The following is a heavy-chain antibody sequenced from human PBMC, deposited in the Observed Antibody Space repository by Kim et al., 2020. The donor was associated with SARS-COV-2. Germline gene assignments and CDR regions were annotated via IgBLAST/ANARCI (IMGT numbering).Heavy chain of an antibody. D-gene: IGHD6-6*01. Sequence: SIKNRVTISVDTSENQFSLKLSSVTAADTAVYYCARGWYSSSFYYYYYMDVWGKGTTVTVSS. CDR3: ARGWYSSSFYYYYYMDV. V-gene: IGHV4-34*13. J-gene: IGHJ6*03.